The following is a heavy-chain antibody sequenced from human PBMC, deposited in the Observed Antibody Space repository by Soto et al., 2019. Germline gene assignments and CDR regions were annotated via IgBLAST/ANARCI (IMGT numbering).Heavy chain of an antibody. J-gene: IGHJ4*02. Sequence: EVQLVESGGGLVQPGGSLRLSCEASGFSFTKDWMNWVRQAPGKGLEWVGRIKSNAVGGTTDYAGPVKGRFTISRDDSQRRLFLQMNNLTNEDTVVSHCTTDGLLVHAGIDFWGQGALVIVS. CDR1: GFSFTKDW. CDR2: IKSNAVGGTT. V-gene: IGHV3-15*07. D-gene: IGHD2-8*02. CDR3: TTDGLLVHAGIDF.